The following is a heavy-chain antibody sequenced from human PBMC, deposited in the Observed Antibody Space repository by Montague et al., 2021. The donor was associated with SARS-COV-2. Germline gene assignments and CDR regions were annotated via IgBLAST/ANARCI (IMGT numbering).Heavy chain of an antibody. Sequence: SETLSLTCAVSGKSYSPYHGSFNSYHWSWIRQSQGRGLEWIGDIQRGDTKYNPSIKSRVTISVDTAQEQFFLTLTSVTDADTAVYYCARRPAPLVPLDGTQSYYDDSGLDVWGQGTTVVVS. V-gene: IGHV4-34*12. CDR1: GKSYSPYHGSFNSYH. J-gene: IGHJ6*02. CDR2: IQRGDT. CDR3: ARRPAPLVPLDGTQSYYDDSGLDV. D-gene: IGHD6-6*01.